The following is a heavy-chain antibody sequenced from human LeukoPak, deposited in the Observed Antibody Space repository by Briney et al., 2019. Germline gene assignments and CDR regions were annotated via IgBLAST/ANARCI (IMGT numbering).Heavy chain of an antibody. Sequence: GGSLRLSCAASGFTFSSYWMSWVRQAPGKRLEWVANIKQDGSEKYYVDSVKGRFTISRDNAKNSLYLQMNSLRAEDTAVYYCARDSYCSGGSCYSSALFFGYWGQGTLVTVSS. CDR3: ARDSYCSGGSCYSSALFFGY. CDR1: GFTFSSYW. J-gene: IGHJ4*02. D-gene: IGHD2-15*01. V-gene: IGHV3-7*01. CDR2: IKQDGSEK.